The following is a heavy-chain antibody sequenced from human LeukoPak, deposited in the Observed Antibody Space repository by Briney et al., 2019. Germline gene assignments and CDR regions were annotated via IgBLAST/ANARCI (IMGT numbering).Heavy chain of an antibody. CDR2: INHSGSS. J-gene: IGHJ4*02. CDR3: ARGDKRVTFGGVIVSFDH. V-gene: IGHV4-34*01. D-gene: IGHD3-16*02. Sequence: SETLSLTCAVYGGSFSGYYWSWIRQPPGKGLEWIGEINHSGSSNYNPSLKSRVTISVDTSKNQFYLKLTSVTPADTAVYYCARGDKRVTFGGVIVSFDHWGQGTLVTVSS. CDR1: GGSFSGYY.